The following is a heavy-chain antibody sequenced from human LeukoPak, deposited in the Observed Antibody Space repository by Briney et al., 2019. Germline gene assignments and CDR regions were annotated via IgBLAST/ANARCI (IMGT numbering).Heavy chain of an antibody. Sequence: ASVKVSCKASGYTFTSYAMHWVRQAPGQRLEWMGWINAGNGNTKYSQKFQGRVSITRDTSASTAYMELSSLRSEDTAVYYCARDRGFGELPRYYFDYWGQGTLVTVSS. V-gene: IGHV1-3*01. CDR3: ARDRGFGELPRYYFDY. CDR2: INAGNGNT. J-gene: IGHJ4*02. D-gene: IGHD3-10*01. CDR1: GYTFTSYA.